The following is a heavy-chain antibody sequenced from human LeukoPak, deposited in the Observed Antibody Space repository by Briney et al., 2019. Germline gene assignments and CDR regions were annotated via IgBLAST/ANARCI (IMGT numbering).Heavy chain of an antibody. D-gene: IGHD3-10*01. V-gene: IGHV4-59*08. CDR3: ARLCSVRGFDP. Sequence: PSETLSLTCAASGGSISGYYWSWIRQPPGKGLEWIGYIYYSGSTNYNPSLKSRLTMSVDTSKNQFSLKLRAVTAADTAIYYCARLCSVRGFDPWGQGTLVTVSS. J-gene: IGHJ5*02. CDR1: GGSISGYY. CDR2: IYYSGST.